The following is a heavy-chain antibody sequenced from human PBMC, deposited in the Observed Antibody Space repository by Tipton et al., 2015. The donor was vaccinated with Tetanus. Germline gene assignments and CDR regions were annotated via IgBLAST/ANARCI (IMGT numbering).Heavy chain of an antibody. CDR2: VYYTGST. CDR3: ARSKLLWFGESLSGFDS. J-gene: IGHJ4*02. Sequence: TLSLTCAVYGGSFSAYYWSWIRQSPGKGLEWIGYVYYTGSTDYNPSLKSRVTISVDTSKSQFSLRLTSVTAADTAVYYCARSKLLWFGESLSGFDSWGQGTLVTVSA. V-gene: IGHV4-59*01. D-gene: IGHD3-10*01. CDR1: GGSFSAYY.